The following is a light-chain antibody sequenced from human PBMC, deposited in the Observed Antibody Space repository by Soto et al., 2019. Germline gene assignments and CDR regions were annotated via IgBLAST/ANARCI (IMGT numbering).Light chain of an antibody. J-gene: IGKJ4*01. CDR3: QQYSSAPLT. CDR2: DAS. Sequence: DIHLTQSPSTLSASVGDRVTITCRASQSISTWLAWYQQKPGKAPKLLIFDASTLQSGVPSRFSGSGSGTDFTLTISSLQPEDVATFYCQQYSSAPLTFGGGTKVDIK. V-gene: IGKV1-5*01. CDR1: QSISTW.